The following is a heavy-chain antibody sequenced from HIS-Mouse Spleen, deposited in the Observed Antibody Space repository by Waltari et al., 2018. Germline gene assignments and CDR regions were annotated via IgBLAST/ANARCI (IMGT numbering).Heavy chain of an antibody. V-gene: IGHV3-23*01. CDR1: GFTFTSYA. J-gene: IGHJ4*02. CDR3: ARDQLGGFDY. Sequence: EVQLLESGGGLVQPGGSLRLSCAASGFTFTSYAMCWVRQAPGKGLEWVSAISGSGGSTYYADSVKGRFTISRDNSKNTLYLQMNSLRAEDTAVYYCARDQLGGFDYWGQGTLVTVSS. CDR2: ISGSGGST. D-gene: IGHD7-27*01.